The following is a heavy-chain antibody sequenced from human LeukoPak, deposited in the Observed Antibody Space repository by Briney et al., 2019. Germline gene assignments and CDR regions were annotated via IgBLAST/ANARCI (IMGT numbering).Heavy chain of an antibody. J-gene: IGHJ5*02. CDR3: ALIAAAGTGNWFDP. V-gene: IGHV3-21*01. Sequence: PGRSLRLSCAVAAFTFTSYSMNWVRQAPGKGREWVSSISRSSSYIYYADSVKGRFTISRDNANISLYLQMNSLRAEDTAVYYCALIAAAGTGNWFDPWGQGTLVTVSS. CDR1: AFTFTSYS. D-gene: IGHD6-13*01. CDR2: ISRSSSYI.